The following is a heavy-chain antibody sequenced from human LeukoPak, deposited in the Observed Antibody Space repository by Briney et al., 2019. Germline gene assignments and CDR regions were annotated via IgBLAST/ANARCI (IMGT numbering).Heavy chain of an antibody. CDR2: ISGSVSGFGSPT. CDR3: AKGKINHNGAFDI. D-gene: IGHD2-8*01. CDR1: GFSFSSYD. V-gene: IGHV3-23*01. J-gene: IGHJ3*02. Sequence: GGSLRLSCEASGFSFSSYDMSWVRQAPGKGLEWVSGISGSVSGFGSPTKYADSVKGRLTISRDNSKKTLYLQMNSLRAEDTAVYYCAKGKINHNGAFDIWGQGTMVTVSS.